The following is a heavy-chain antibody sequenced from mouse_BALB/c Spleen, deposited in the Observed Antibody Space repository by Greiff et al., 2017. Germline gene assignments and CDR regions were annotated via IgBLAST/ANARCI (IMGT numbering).Heavy chain of an antibody. CDR2: IAPGSGST. CDR3: ARGGYYGRSMDY. J-gene: IGHJ4*01. Sequence: DLVKPGASVKLSCKASGYTFTSYWINWIKQRPGQGLEWIGRIAPGSGSTYYNEMFKGKATLTVDTSSSTAYIQLSSLSSEDSAVYFCARGGYYGRSMDYWGQGTSVTVSS. V-gene: IGHV1S41*01. D-gene: IGHD1-1*02. CDR1: GYTFTSYW.